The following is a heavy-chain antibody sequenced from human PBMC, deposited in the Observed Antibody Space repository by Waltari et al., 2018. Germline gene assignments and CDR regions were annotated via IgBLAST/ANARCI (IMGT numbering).Heavy chain of an antibody. CDR2: IIPIFGTA. CDR1: GGTFSSYA. CDR3: ARAHRRYCSGGSCYSFDY. J-gene: IGHJ4*02. V-gene: IGHV1-69*01. Sequence: QVQLGQSGAEVKKPGSSVKVSCKASGGTFSSYAISWVGQAPGQGLEWMGGIIPIFGTANDAQKFQGRVTITADESTRTAYMELSSLRSEDTAVYYCARAHRRYCSGGSCYSFDYWGQGTLVTVSS. D-gene: IGHD2-15*01.